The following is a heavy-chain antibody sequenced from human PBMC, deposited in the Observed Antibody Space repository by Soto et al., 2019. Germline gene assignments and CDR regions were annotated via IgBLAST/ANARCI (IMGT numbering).Heavy chain of an antibody. J-gene: IGHJ6*02. CDR1: GYTFTSYD. CDR3: ARVVVAARYYYYGMDV. CDR2: MNPNSGNT. D-gene: IGHD2-15*01. V-gene: IGHV1-8*01. Sequence: QVQLVQSGAEVKKPGASVKVSCKASGYTFTSYDINWVRQATGQGLEWMGWMNPNSGNTGYAQKFQGRVTMTRNTSISTDYMELSSLRSEDTAVYYCARVVVAARYYYYGMDVWGQGTTVTVSS.